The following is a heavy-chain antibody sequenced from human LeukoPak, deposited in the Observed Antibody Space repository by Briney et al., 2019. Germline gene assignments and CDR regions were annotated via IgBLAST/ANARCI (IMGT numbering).Heavy chain of an antibody. CDR3: ALSVYGIIRGFDY. D-gene: IGHD5/OR15-5a*01. J-gene: IGHJ4*02. Sequence: SETLSLTCAVYGGSFSGYYWSWIRQPPGKGLEWIGEINHSGSTNYNPSLKSRVTISVDTSKNQFSLKLSSVTAADTAVYYCALSVYGIIRGFDYWGQGTLVTVSS. CDR1: GGSFSGYY. V-gene: IGHV4-34*01. CDR2: INHSGST.